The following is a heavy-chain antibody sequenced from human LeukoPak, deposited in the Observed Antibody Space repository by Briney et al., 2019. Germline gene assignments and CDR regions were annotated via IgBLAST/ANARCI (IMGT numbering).Heavy chain of an antibody. CDR3: VRGGGHFDL. CDR1: GFSFSGYW. Sequence: GGSLRLSCAASGFSFSGYWMSWVRQAPGKGLEWVANIKQDGSVKNSVDSMKGRFTISRDNTKNSLYLEMNSLKAEDTAVYYCVRGGGHFDLWGQEPWSPFPQ. D-gene: IGHD3-16*01. V-gene: IGHV3-7*03. J-gene: IGHJ4*01. CDR2: IKQDGSVK.